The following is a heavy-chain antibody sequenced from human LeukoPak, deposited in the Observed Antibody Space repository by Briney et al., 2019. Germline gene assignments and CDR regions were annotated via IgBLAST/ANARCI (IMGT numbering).Heavy chain of an antibody. V-gene: IGHV1-2*06. CDR3: ARGYGDSIFGVALMPSTRYYFDY. J-gene: IGHJ4*02. D-gene: IGHD3-3*01. CDR1: GYTFTGYY. CDR2: VNPNSGGT. Sequence: ASVKVSCKASGYTFTGYYMHWVRQAPGQGLEWMGRVNPNSGGTNYAQKFQGRVTMTRDTSISTAYMELSRLRSDDTAVYYCARGYGDSIFGVALMPSTRYYFDYWGQGTLVTVSS.